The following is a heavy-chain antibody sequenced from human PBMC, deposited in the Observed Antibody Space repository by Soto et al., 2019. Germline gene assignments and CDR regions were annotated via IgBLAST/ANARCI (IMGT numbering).Heavy chain of an antibody. V-gene: IGHV4-34*01. Sequence: EPLSLTCAVYGGCLSGYYWGWIRQPPGKGLEWIGEINHSGSTNYNPSLKSRVTISVDTSKNQFSLKLSSVNAADTAVYYCATGPGVEMATIASYYGMDVWGQGTTVTVSS. CDR1: GGCLSGYY. D-gene: IGHD5-12*01. CDR2: INHSGST. J-gene: IGHJ6*02. CDR3: ATGPGVEMATIASYYGMDV.